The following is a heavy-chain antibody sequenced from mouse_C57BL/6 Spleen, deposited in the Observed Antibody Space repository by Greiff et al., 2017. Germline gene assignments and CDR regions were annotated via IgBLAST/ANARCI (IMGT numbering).Heavy chain of an antibody. Sequence: LVKPGASVKISCKASGYAFSSSWMNWVKQRPGKGLEWIGRIYPGDGDTNYNGKFKGKATLTADKSSSTAYMQLSSLTSEDSAVYFCARPYYGSSYYAMDDWGKGTSATVSS. J-gene: IGHJ4*01. V-gene: IGHV1-82*01. CDR3: ARPYYGSSYYAMDD. D-gene: IGHD1-1*01. CDR2: IYPGDGDT. CDR1: GYAFSSSW.